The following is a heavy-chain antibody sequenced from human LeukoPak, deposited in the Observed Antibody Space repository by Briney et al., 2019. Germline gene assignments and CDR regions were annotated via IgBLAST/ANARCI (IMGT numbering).Heavy chain of an antibody. D-gene: IGHD3-10*01. J-gene: IGHJ6*03. CDR2: ISGNGGST. CDR3: ARVAPYYYGSGSYQRPRDYYYSYMDV. CDR1: EFTFSTYG. V-gene: IGHV3-23*01. Sequence: GGSLRLSCAASEFTFSTYGMTWVRQAPGKGLEWVSTISGNGGSTYYADSVKGRFTISRDNSKNTLYLQMNSLRAEDTALYYCARVAPYYYGSGSYQRPRDYYYSYMDVWGKGTTVTVSS.